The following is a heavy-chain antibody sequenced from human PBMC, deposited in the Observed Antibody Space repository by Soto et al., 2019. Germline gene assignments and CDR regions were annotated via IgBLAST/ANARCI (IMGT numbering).Heavy chain of an antibody. D-gene: IGHD1-26*01. Sequence: ASVKVSCKASGYTFTSYDINWVRQATGQGLEWMGWMNPNSGNTGYAQKFQGRVTMTRNTSISTAYMELSSLRSEDTAAYYCARGRENYYHYYGMDVWGQGTTVTVSS. CDR1: GYTFTSYD. J-gene: IGHJ6*02. CDR2: MNPNSGNT. CDR3: ARGRENYYHYYGMDV. V-gene: IGHV1-8*01.